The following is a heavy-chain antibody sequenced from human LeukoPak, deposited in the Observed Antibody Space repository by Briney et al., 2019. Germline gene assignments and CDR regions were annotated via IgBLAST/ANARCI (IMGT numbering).Heavy chain of an antibody. CDR2: ISWNSGSI. Sequence: GGSLRLSCAASGSTFDDYAMHWVRQAPGKGLEWVSGISWNSGSIGYADSVKGRFTISRDNAKNSLYLQMNSLRAEDTAVYYCASRGGYSGRNRLSRGWFDPWGQGTLVTVSS. D-gene: IGHD5-12*01. CDR3: ASRGGYSGRNRLSRGWFDP. J-gene: IGHJ5*02. CDR1: GSTFDDYA. V-gene: IGHV3-9*01.